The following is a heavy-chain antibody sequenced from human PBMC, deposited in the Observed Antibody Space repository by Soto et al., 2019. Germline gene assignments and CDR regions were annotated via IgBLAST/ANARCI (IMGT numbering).Heavy chain of an antibody. J-gene: IGHJ3*02. CDR3: ARVDTYCTGGTCYSHDAFDI. V-gene: IGHV4-34*01. CDR2: INHSGST. CDR1: GGSFSGYY. Sequence: QVQLQQWGAGLLKPSETLSLTCAVYGGSFSGYYWSWIRQPPGKGLEWIGEINHSGSTNNNASLKSRVTTSVDTSKNQFSLKLSSVTAADTAVYYCARVDTYCTGGTCYSHDAFDIWGQGTMVTVSS. D-gene: IGHD2-15*01.